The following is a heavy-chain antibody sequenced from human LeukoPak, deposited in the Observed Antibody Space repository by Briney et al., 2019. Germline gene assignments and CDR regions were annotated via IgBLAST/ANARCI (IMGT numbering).Heavy chain of an antibody. V-gene: IGHV1-46*01. CDR1: GYTFTSYY. D-gene: IGHD6-19*01. CDR2: INPSGGST. Sequence: ASVKVSCKASGYTFTSYYMHWVRQAPGQGLEWMGIINPSGGSTSYAQKFQGRVTMTRDMSTSTVYMELSSLRSEDTAVYYCARQVGGDSSGWYSNYYYYYMGVWGKGTTVTISS. CDR3: ARQVGGDSSGWYSNYYYYYMGV. J-gene: IGHJ6*03.